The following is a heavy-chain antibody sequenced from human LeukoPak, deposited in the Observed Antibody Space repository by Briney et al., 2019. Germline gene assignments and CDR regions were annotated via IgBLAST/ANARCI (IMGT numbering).Heavy chain of an antibody. Sequence: PGGSLRLSCAASGFTFSIYAMSWVRQAPGKGLEWVSAISGSGGSTYNADSVKGRFTTSRDNSKNALYLRMNSLRAEDTAVYYCAKDGIAVAGYFDYWGQGTLVTVSS. CDR1: GFTFSIYA. D-gene: IGHD6-19*01. CDR3: AKDGIAVAGYFDY. J-gene: IGHJ4*02. V-gene: IGHV3-23*01. CDR2: ISGSGGST.